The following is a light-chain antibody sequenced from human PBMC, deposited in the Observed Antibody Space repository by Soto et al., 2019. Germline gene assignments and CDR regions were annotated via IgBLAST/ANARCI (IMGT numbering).Light chain of an antibody. CDR2: DVS. V-gene: IGLV2-14*01. CDR1: SSDVGGYEY. J-gene: IGLJ3*02. CDR3: SSYTTRSTLGV. Sequence: QSALTQPASVSVSPGQSITISCTGTSSDVGGYEYVSWYQQHPGKAPKLMIYDVSNRPSGVSNRFSGSKSGNTASLTISGLQAEDEADYYCSSYTTRSTLGVFGGGTNLTVL.